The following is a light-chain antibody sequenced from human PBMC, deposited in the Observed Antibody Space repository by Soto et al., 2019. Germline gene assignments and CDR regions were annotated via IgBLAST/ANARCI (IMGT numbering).Light chain of an antibody. V-gene: IGKV1-17*03. CDR3: LQHTSYPLT. J-gene: IGKJ3*01. CDR2: AAS. CDR1: QGISNH. Sequence: DIQMTQSPSAMSASVGDRVTITCRASQGISNHLVWFQQKPGKVPKRLIYAASTLQSGVPSRFSGSVSGTELTRTSSSLQPEDFASYDCLQHTSYPLTFGPGTKVDIK.